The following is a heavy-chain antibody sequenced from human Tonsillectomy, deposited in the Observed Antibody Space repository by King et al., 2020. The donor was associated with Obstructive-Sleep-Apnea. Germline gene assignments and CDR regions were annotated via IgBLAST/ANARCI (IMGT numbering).Heavy chain of an antibody. CDR2: ISSSSSYI. V-gene: IGHV3-21*01. D-gene: IGHD3-16*01. Sequence: QLVQSGGGLVKPGGSLRLSCAASGFTFSSYSMNWVRQAPGKGLEWGSSISSSSSYIYYADSVKGRFTISRDNAKNSLYLQMNSLRAEDTAVYYCARDGGGKYYYYYYGMDVWGQGTTVTVSS. CDR3: ARDGGGKYYYYYYGMDV. J-gene: IGHJ6*02. CDR1: GFTFSSYS.